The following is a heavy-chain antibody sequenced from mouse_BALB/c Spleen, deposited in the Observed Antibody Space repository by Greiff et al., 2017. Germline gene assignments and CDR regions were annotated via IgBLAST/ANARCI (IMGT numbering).Heavy chain of an antibody. V-gene: IGHV1-69*02. D-gene: IGHD2-2*01. J-gene: IGHJ4*01. CDR1: GYTFTSYW. CDR3: ASFYGYNYAMDY. CDR2: IDPSDSYT. Sequence: QVQLQQPGAELVKPGASVKLSCKASGYTFTSYWMHWVKQRPGQGLEWIGEIDPSDSYTNYNQKFKGKATLTVDKSSSTAYMQLSSLTSEDSAVYYCASFYGYNYAMDYWGQGTSVTVSS.